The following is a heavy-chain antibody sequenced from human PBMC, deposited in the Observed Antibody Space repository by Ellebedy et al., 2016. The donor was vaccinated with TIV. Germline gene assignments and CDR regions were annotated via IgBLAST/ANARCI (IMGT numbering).Heavy chain of an antibody. CDR1: GFSFSKYA. CDR2: IIGSGGST. Sequence: GESLKISCAASGFSFSKYAMNWVRQAPGKGLEWVTGIIGSGGSTNYVDSVKGRFTISRDNSKNTLYLQMNSLRAEDTAVYYCAKVIVGTTFNAFDIWGQGTMVTVSS. CDR3: AKVIVGTTFNAFDI. J-gene: IGHJ3*02. D-gene: IGHD1-26*01. V-gene: IGHV3-23*01.